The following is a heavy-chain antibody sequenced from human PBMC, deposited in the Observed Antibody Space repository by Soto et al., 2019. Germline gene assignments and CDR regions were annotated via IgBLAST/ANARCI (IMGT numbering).Heavy chain of an antibody. V-gene: IGHV4-30-4*01. CDR3: ARGWPSFDY. CDR2: IYYSGST. CDR1: GGSITSGDYY. J-gene: IGHJ4*02. Sequence: PSETLSLTCTVSGGSITSGDYYWSWIRQPPGKGLEWIGYIYYSGSTYYNPSLKSRLTISVDTSKNQFSLKLSSVTAADTAVYYCARGWPSFDYWGQGTLVTVSS.